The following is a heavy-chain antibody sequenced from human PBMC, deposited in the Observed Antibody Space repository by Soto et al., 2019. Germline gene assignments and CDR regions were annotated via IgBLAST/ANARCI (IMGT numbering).Heavy chain of an antibody. Sequence: QVQLQESGPGLVKASQTLSLTCNVSGGSISSGGYYWTWIRQHTGKGLEWIGNIHHSGSTFYNPSLRGRVSISVDTSKKQFSLKLSSVTAADTAVYLCVRGVLCWGQGTLVTVSS. CDR1: GGSISSGGYY. CDR3: VRGVLC. CDR2: IHHSGST. J-gene: IGHJ1*01. D-gene: IGHD3-10*01. V-gene: IGHV4-31*03.